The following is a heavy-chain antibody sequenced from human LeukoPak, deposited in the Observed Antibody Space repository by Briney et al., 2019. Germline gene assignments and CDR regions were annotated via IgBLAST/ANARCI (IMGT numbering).Heavy chain of an antibody. V-gene: IGHV3-23*01. CDR2: VSGSGGST. CDR1: GFAFSTYW. D-gene: IGHD3-3*01. CDR3: AKDYDFWSGYLDY. J-gene: IGHJ4*02. Sequence: GGSLRLSCAASGFAFSTYWMHWVRQAPGKGLVWVSAVSGSGGSTYYADSVKGRFTISRDNSKNTLYLQMNSLRAEDTAVYYCAKDYDFWSGYLDYWGQGTLVTVSS.